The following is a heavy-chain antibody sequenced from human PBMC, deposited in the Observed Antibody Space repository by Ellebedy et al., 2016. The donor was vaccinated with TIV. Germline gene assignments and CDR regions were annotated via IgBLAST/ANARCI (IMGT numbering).Heavy chain of an antibody. J-gene: IGHJ4*02. Sequence: SETLSLXXTVSGGSISSGGYSWSWIRQPPGKGLEWIGYIYHSGSTYYNPSLKSRVTISVDTSKNQFSLKLSSVTAADTAVYYCASPFSGSYYVFGYWGQGTLVTVSS. V-gene: IGHV4-30-2*01. CDR1: GGSISSGGYS. D-gene: IGHD1-26*01. CDR2: IYHSGST. CDR3: ASPFSGSYYVFGY.